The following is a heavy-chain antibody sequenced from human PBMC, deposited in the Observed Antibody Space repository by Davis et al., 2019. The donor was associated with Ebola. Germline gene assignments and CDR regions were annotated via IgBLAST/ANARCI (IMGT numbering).Heavy chain of an antibody. CDR1: GFTFTSYS. D-gene: IGHD3-10*02. CDR2: INTRGDAR. V-gene: IGHV3-48*02. J-gene: IGHJ4*02. Sequence: PGGSLRISCVTPGFTFTSYSFNWIRQTPGKGLEWIAHINTRGDARVYADSVRGRFTISRDDAANSLSLQMDSLKHEDTAVYYCVRDYLFAFDSWGQGTPVTVSS. CDR3: VRDYLFAFDS.